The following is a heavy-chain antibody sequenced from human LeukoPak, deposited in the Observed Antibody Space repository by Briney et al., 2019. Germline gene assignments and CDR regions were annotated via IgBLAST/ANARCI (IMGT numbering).Heavy chain of an antibody. Sequence: GGSLRPSCAASGFTFRSYAMTWVRQAPGKGLEWVASISDSGGITFYADSVKGRFTISRDNSKNTLYLQMNSLRAEDTAVYYCARDRRIQPLFYFDYWGQGTLATASS. CDR1: GFTFRSYA. D-gene: IGHD2-21*01. CDR3: ARDRRIQPLFYFDY. J-gene: IGHJ4*02. V-gene: IGHV3-23*01. CDR2: ISDSGGIT.